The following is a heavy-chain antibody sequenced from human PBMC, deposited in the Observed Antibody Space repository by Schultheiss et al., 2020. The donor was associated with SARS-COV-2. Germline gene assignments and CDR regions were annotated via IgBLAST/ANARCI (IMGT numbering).Heavy chain of an antibody. Sequence: SETLSLTCTVSGGSISSYYWSWIRQPPVKGLEWIGYIYYSGSTNYNPSLKSRVTISVDTSKNQFSLKLSSVTAADTAVYYCARGAGSYYVYYWGQGTLVTVSS. CDR1: GGSISSYY. V-gene: IGHV4-59*01. CDR3: ARGAGSYYVYY. D-gene: IGHD1-26*01. J-gene: IGHJ4*02. CDR2: IYYSGST.